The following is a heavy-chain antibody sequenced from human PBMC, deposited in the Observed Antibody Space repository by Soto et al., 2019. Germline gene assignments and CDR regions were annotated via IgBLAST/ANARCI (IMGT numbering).Heavy chain of an antibody. Sequence: QVRLVESGGGVVQPGRSLRLSCAASGFTFSSYGMHWVRQAPGKGLEWVAVIWYDGSNKYYADSVKGRFTISRDNSKNXXYLQMNSLRAEDTAVYYCARERYGDYEAGENWFDPWGQGTLVTVSS. V-gene: IGHV3-33*01. CDR1: GFTFSSYG. D-gene: IGHD4-17*01. CDR2: IWYDGSNK. CDR3: ARERYGDYEAGENWFDP. J-gene: IGHJ5*02.